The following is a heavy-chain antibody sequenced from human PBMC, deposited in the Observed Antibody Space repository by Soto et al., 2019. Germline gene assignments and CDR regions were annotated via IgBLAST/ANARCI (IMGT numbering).Heavy chain of an antibody. CDR3: ARAPDCGEGSCYRHFDL. CDR2: ISGSGDVI. Sequence: PGGSLRLSCAASAFKFSDYYMSWVRQAQGKGLEWVSYISGSGDVIYYADSVKGRFTISRDNDKKSVHLQMDTLRAEDTALYYCARAPDCGEGSCYRHFDLWGQGTRVAVSS. D-gene: IGHD2-15*01. J-gene: IGHJ4*02. V-gene: IGHV3-11*01. CDR1: AFKFSDYY.